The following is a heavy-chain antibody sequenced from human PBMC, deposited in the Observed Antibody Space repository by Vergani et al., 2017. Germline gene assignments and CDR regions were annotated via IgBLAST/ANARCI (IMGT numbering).Heavy chain of an antibody. Sequence: QVQLQESGPGLVKPSETLSLTCSVSGGSISGYYWSWIRQPPGKGLEWIGYIYYSGSTIYNPSLKSRLTIAVDTSKNQFSLKLSSVTASDMAVYYCARGGGGWXWAQLWQQTAGFDYWGQGILVIVSS. D-gene: IGHD5-18*01. J-gene: IGHJ4*02. CDR1: GGSISGYY. CDR3: ARGGGGWXWAQLWQQTAGFDY. CDR2: IYYSGST. V-gene: IGHV4-59*01.